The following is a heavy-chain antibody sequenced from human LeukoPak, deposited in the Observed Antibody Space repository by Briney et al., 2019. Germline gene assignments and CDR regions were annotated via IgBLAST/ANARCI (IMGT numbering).Heavy chain of an antibody. J-gene: IGHJ4*02. CDR1: GGSISSGDYY. CDR2: IYYSGST. Sequence: PSQTLSLTCTVSGGSISSGDYYWSWVRQPPGKGLEWIGYIYYSGSTYYNPSLKSRVTISVDTSKNQFSLKLSSVTAADTAVYYCARATHSNYFDYWGQGTLVTVSS. D-gene: IGHD2/OR15-2a*01. V-gene: IGHV4-30-4*01. CDR3: ARATHSNYFDY.